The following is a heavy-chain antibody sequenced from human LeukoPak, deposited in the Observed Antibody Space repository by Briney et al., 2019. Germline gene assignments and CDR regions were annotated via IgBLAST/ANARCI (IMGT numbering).Heavy chain of an antibody. CDR2: IIPIFGTA. J-gene: IGHJ3*02. Sequence: GSSVKVSCKASGGTFSSYAISWVRQAPRQGLEWRGGIIPIFGTANYAQKFQGRVTITTDKSTSTAYMELSSLRSEDTAVYYCARDNGYSSGRDAFDIWGQGTMVTVSS. CDR1: GGTFSSYA. V-gene: IGHV1-69*05. D-gene: IGHD6-19*01. CDR3: ARDNGYSSGRDAFDI.